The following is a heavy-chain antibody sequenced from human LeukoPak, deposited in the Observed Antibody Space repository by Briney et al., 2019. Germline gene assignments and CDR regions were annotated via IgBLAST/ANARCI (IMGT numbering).Heavy chain of an antibody. D-gene: IGHD4-17*01. V-gene: IGHV4-59*11. CDR3: ARVGVYGDYGC. J-gene: IGHJ4*02. CDR2: IYYSGST. CDR1: GGSISSHY. Sequence: PSETLSLTCTVSGGSISSHYWSWIRQPPGKGLEWIGYIYYSGSTNYNPSLKSRVTISVDTSKNQFSLKPSSVTAADTAVYYCARVGVYGDYGCWGQGTLVTVSS.